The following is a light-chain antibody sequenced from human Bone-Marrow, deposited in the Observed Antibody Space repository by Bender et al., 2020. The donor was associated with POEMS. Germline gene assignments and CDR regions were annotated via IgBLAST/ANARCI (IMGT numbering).Light chain of an antibody. Sequence: QSALTQPASVSGSPGQSITVSCTATGGNIGVFNFVSWYRHSPGTAPQLLIYDVTYRPSGVSNRFSGSNSGKTASLTISGLQAEDEADYYCCSYVPLGTWVFGGGTKVTVL. J-gene: IGLJ3*02. CDR3: CSYVPLGTWV. V-gene: IGLV2-23*02. CDR1: GGNIGVFNF. CDR2: DVT.